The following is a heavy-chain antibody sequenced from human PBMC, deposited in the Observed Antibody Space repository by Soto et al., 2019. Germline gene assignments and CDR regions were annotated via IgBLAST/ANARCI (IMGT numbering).Heavy chain of an antibody. J-gene: IGHJ4*02. CDR1: GFNFNTYF. CDR2: IFPNGRDK. D-gene: IGHD1-26*01. Sequence: QVQLVQSGGGVVQPGRSLRLSCAASGFNFNTYFMHWGRQGPGKGLEWVAMIFPNGRDKEYADTVKGRFTLSRDNSNNRMYLQMDSLRPEDTAVYYCARDDEHGSNCELAYWGQGALVTVSS. CDR3: ARDDEHGSNCELAY. V-gene: IGHV3-30*13.